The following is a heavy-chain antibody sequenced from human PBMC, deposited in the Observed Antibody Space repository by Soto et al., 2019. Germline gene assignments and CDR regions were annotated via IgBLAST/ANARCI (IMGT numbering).Heavy chain of an antibody. J-gene: IGHJ6*02. CDR1: VGPCISYC. CDR3: ARFNFIPPKLNKVTTVNYYYYVMDL. V-gene: IGHV3-7*05. CDR2: IKQDGSEK. D-gene: IGHD4-4*01. Sequence: AGSVELTRAASVGPCISYCMSWFRTAPGKGLEWVANIKQDGSEKYYVDSVKGRFTISRDNAKNSLYLQMNSLRAEDTAVYYCARFNFIPPKLNKVTTVNYYYYVMDLLVQGTTVTGSS.